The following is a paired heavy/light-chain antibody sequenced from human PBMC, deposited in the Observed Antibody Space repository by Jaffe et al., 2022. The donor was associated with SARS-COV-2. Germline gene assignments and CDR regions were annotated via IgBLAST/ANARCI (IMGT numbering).Light chain of an antibody. CDR1: QSVLYSSNNKNY. V-gene: IGKV4-1*01. CDR2: WAS. J-gene: IGKJ2*01. Sequence: DIVVTQSPDSLAVSLGERATISCKSSQSVLYSSNNKNYLAWYQQKPGQPPKLLIYWASTRESGVPDRFSGSGSGTDFTLTIGSLQAEDVAVYYCQQYYRTPYTFGQGTKLEIK. CDR3: QQYYRTPYT.
Heavy chain of an antibody. Sequence: QVQLVQSGSELKKPGASVKVSCKASGYTFTNFAINWVRQAPGQGLEWMGVINTNTGRPIYAQGFTGRFVFSLDTSVTTAYLQISDLKTEDTALYYCAKAAPSYNYFDNWGQGTLVTVSS. D-gene: IGHD6-13*01. CDR2: INTNTGRP. J-gene: IGHJ4*02. CDR3: AKAAPSYNYFDN. CDR1: GYTFTNFA. V-gene: IGHV7-4-1*02.